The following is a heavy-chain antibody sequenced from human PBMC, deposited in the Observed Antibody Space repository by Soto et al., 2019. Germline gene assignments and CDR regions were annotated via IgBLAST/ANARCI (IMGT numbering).Heavy chain of an antibody. CDR2: INAGNGNT. D-gene: IGHD3-22*01. CDR3: ARSPGGVVKDNWFDP. Sequence: QVQLVQSGAEVKKPGASVKVSCKASGYTFTSYAMHWVRQAPGQRLEWMGWINAGNGNTKYSQKFQGRVTITRDTSASTAYMELSSLRSEDTAVYYCARSPGGVVKDNWFDPWGQGTLVTVSS. J-gene: IGHJ5*02. V-gene: IGHV1-3*01. CDR1: GYTFTSYA.